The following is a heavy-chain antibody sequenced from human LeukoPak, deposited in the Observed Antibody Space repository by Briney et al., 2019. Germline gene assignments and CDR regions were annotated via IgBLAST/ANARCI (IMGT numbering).Heavy chain of an antibody. D-gene: IGHD3-22*01. CDR3: ARLTYYYDSSGYYLDY. J-gene: IGHJ4*02. CDR1: GFTFSSYS. Sequence: GGSLRLSCAASGFTFSSYSMNWVRQAPGKGLEWVSSISSSSSYIYYADSVKGRFTISRDNAKNSLYLQMNSLRAEDTAVYYCARLTYYYDSSGYYLDYWGQGTLVTVSS. CDR2: ISSSSSYI. V-gene: IGHV3-21*01.